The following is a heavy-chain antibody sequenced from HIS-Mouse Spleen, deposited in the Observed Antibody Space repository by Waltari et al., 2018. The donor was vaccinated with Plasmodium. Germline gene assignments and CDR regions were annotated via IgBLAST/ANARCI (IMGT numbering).Heavy chain of an antibody. J-gene: IGHJ3*02. Sequence: QAPLVRSGAAVKKTGASVQVSCKASCCTFTSHGISWVRQAPGPGLEWMGWISAYNGNTNYAQKLQGRVTMTTDTSTSTAYMELRSLRSDDTAVYYCARDRIAAAGRTFDIWGQGTMVTVSS. CDR2: ISAYNGNT. D-gene: IGHD6-13*01. CDR1: CCTFTSHG. CDR3: ARDRIAAAGRTFDI. V-gene: IGHV1-18*01.